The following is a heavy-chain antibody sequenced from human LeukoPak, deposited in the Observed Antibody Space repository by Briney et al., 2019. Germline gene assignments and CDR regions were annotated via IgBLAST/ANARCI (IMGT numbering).Heavy chain of an antibody. V-gene: IGHV3-74*01. D-gene: IGHD6-25*01. CDR2: INSDGSST. J-gene: IGHJ4*02. CDR3: AKDGVAATPFDY. Sequence: PGGSLRLSCAASGFTFSSYWMHWVRQAPGKGLVWVSRINSDGSSTSYADSVKGRFTISRDNAKNTLYLQMNSLRTEDTALYYCAKDGVAATPFDYWGQGTLVTVSS. CDR1: GFTFSSYW.